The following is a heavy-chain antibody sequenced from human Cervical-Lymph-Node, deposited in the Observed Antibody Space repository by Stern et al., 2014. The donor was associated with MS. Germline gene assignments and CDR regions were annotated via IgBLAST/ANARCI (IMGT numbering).Heavy chain of an antibody. CDR3: AKDRELVVVTFDS. J-gene: IGHJ4*02. CDR1: GFTFSDYA. CDR2: ISLSGGST. Sequence: EVQLVESGGGLVQPGGSLRLSCAASGFTFSDYAMSWVRQAPGKELEWVSAISLSGGSTFYADSVQGRFTISRDNSKNTLYLQMNSLRAEDTAVYYCAKDRELVVVTFDSWGQGTLVTVSS. V-gene: IGHV3-23*04. D-gene: IGHD2-15*01.